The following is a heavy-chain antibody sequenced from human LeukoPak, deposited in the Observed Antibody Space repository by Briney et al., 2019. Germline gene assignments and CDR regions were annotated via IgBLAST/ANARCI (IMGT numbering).Heavy chain of an antibody. J-gene: IGHJ4*02. D-gene: IGHD2-21*02. Sequence: PSETLSLTCAVYIESFSGYYWTWIRQPPGKGLEWIGETTHSGSTNYNPSLRSRVTISVDMSKNQFSLKLTSVTAADTAVYYCVRARGDLSLDYWGQGNPVTVSS. CDR2: TTHSGST. CDR1: IESFSGYY. V-gene: IGHV4-34*01. CDR3: VRARGDLSLDY.